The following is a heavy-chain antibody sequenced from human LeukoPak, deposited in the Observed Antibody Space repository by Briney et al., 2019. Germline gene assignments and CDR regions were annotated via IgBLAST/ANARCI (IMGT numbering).Heavy chain of an antibody. Sequence: GGSLRLSCAASGFTFSSYGMHWVRQAPGKGLEWVAVIWYDGSNKYYADSVKGRFTISRDNSKNTLYLQMNSLRAEDTAVYYCAREFQDNWNPGPFDYWGQRTLVTVSS. J-gene: IGHJ4*02. CDR3: AREFQDNWNPGPFDY. V-gene: IGHV3-33*01. CDR2: IWYDGSNK. CDR1: GFTFSSYG. D-gene: IGHD1-20*01.